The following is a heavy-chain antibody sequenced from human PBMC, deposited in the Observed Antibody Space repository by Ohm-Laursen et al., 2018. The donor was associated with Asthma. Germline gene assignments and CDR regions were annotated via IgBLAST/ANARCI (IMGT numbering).Heavy chain of an antibody. Sequence: SLRLSCAASGFTFSSYGMHWVRQAPGKGLEWVAVISYDGSNKYYADSVKGRFTISRDNSKNTLYLQMNSLRAEDTAVYYCAKDLVSPIVATIYYYYYYGMDVWGQGTTVTVSS. CDR3: AKDLVSPIVATIYYYYYYGMDV. V-gene: IGHV3-30*18. CDR1: GFTFSSYG. D-gene: IGHD5-12*01. CDR2: ISYDGSNK. J-gene: IGHJ6*02.